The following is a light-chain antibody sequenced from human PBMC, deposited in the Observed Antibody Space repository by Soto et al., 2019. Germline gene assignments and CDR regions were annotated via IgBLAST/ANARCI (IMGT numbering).Light chain of an antibody. Sequence: EIVLTQSPGTLSLSPGERATLSCMASQSVTTQLAWYQQKPGQAPRLLIYGASNRATGTPDRFSGSGSGTDFTLTISRLEPEDFAVYFCQQYDNLSWTFGQGTKVDI. V-gene: IGKV3-20*01. J-gene: IGKJ1*01. CDR1: QSVTTQ. CDR2: GAS. CDR3: QQYDNLSWT.